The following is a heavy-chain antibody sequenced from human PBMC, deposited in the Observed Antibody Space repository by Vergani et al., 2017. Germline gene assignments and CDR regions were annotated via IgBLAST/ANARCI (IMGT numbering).Heavy chain of an antibody. V-gene: IGHV4-30-2*01. CDR3: ARAGWYGSGSYYYYMDV. Sequence: VQLVESGGGLVQPGGSLRLSCAASGFTVSSNYMSWIRQPPGKGLEWIGYIYHSGSTYYNPSLKSRVTISVDRSKNQFSLKLSSVTAADPAVYYCARAGWYGSGSYYYYMDVWGKGTTVTVSS. CDR2: IYHSGST. CDR1: GFTVSSNY. J-gene: IGHJ6*03. D-gene: IGHD3-10*01.